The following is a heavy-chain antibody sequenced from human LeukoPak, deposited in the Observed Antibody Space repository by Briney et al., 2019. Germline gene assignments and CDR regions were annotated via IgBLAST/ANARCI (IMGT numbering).Heavy chain of an antibody. D-gene: IGHD1-26*01. CDR3: TRGYSGRSVYAFDI. CDR1: GFTLSDHY. V-gene: IGHV3-72*01. Sequence: GGSLRLSCAASGFTLSDHYIDWVRQAPGKGLEWVGRSGSKADSYTTEYAASVKGRFTISRDGSKNSLYLQMNSLKSEDTAVYYCTRGYSGRSVYAFDIWGPGTMATVSS. J-gene: IGHJ3*02. CDR2: SGSKADSYTT.